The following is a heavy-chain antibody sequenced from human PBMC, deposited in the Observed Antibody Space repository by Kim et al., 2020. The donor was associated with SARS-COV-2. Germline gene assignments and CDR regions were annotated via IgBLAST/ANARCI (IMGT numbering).Heavy chain of an antibody. CDR3: AKSPSIAVAGPVDY. CDR1: GFTFDDYA. Sequence: GGSLRLSCAASGFTFDDYAMQWVRQAPGKGLEWVSGISWNSGSIGYADSVKGRFTISRDNAKNSLYLQMNSLRAEDTALYYCAKSPSIAVAGPVDYWGQGTLVTVSS. J-gene: IGHJ4*02. V-gene: IGHV3-9*01. CDR2: ISWNSGSI. D-gene: IGHD6-19*01.